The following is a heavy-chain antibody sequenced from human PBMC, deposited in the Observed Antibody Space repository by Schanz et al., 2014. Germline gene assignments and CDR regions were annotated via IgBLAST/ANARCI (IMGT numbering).Heavy chain of an antibody. CDR1: GLTFSDYY. Sequence: QVQLVESGGGLVKPGGSLRLSCAASGLTFSDYYMSWIRQAPGKGLEWVSYISSSSSYTNYADSVKGRFTISRDNAKNSLFLQMNSLSAEDTAVYYCAKVAPAATYLDSWGLGTLXTVSS. J-gene: IGHJ4*02. CDR3: AKVAPAATYLDS. D-gene: IGHD2-2*01. CDR2: ISSSSSYT. V-gene: IGHV3-11*05.